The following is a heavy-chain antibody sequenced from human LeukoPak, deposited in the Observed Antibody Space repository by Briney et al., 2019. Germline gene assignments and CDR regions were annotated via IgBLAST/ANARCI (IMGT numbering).Heavy chain of an antibody. V-gene: IGHV4-30-2*01. D-gene: IGHD3-22*01. J-gene: IGHJ3*02. CDR3: ARHFLDSSGYSSLGIPDAFDI. Sequence: SETLSLTCTVSGGSISSGGYYWSWIRQPPGKGLEWIGYIYHSGSTYYNPSLKSRVTISVDRSKNQFSLKLSSVTAADTAVYYCARHFLDSSGYSSLGIPDAFDIWGQGTMVTVSS. CDR1: GGSISSGGYY. CDR2: IYHSGST.